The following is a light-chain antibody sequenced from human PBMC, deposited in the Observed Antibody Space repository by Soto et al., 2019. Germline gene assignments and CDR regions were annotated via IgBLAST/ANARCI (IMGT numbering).Light chain of an antibody. Sequence: QSALTQPPSASGSPGQSVTISCTGTSSDIGGYNYVSWYQQHPGKAPKLMIYEVSKRPSGVPDRFSGSKSGNTASLTVSGAQGEDEADYYCSSYAGSNNYVFGSGTKLTVL. V-gene: IGLV2-8*01. CDR2: EVS. CDR1: SSDIGGYNY. J-gene: IGLJ1*01. CDR3: SSYAGSNNYV.